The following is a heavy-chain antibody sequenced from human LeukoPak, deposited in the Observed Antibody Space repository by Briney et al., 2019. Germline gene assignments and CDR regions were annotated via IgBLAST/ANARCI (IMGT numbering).Heavy chain of an antibody. Sequence: ASVKVSCKASGGTFSSYAISWVRQAPGQGLEWMGGIIPIFGTANYAQKFQGRVTITTDESTSTAYMELSSLRSEDTAVYYCARGLSGSGSFEFDYWGQGTLVTVSS. CDR3: ARGLSGSGSFEFDY. CDR1: GGTFSSYA. D-gene: IGHD6-19*01. CDR2: IIPIFGTA. V-gene: IGHV1-69*05. J-gene: IGHJ4*02.